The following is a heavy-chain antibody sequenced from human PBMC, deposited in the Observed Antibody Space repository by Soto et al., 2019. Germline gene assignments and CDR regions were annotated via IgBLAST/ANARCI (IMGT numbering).Heavy chain of an antibody. V-gene: IGHV1-18*01. CDR1: GYTFTSYG. D-gene: IGHD4-4*01. CDR3: ARLHNNWFDP. J-gene: IGHJ5*02. Sequence: ASVKVSCKASGYTFTSYGISRVRQAPGQGLEWMGWINPNNGNTNYAQKLQGRVTMTTDTSTSTTYMELRSLRYDDTAVYYCARLHNNWFDPWGQGTLVTVSS. CDR2: INPNNGNT.